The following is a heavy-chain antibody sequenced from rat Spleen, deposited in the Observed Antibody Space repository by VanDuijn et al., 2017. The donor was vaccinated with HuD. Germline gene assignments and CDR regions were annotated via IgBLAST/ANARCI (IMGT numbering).Heavy chain of an antibody. J-gene: IGHJ3*01. CDR2: INYDGRST. V-gene: IGHV5-29*01. CDR1: GFIFSDHY. Sequence: EVHLVESDGGLVQPGRSLKLSCAASGFIFSDHYVAWVRQTPTEGLEWVATINYDGRSTFYRDSVRDRFTISRDNAKSTLYLQMGSLRSEDTATYYCVNTYYGYWFGYWGQGTLVTVSS. CDR3: VNTYYGYWFGY. D-gene: IGHD1-9*01.